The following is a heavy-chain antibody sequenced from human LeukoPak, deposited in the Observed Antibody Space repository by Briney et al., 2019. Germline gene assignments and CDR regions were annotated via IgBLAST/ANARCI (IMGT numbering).Heavy chain of an antibody. CDR1: GCTFTSYG. D-gene: IGHD3-22*01. Sequence: ASVKVSCKASGCTFTSYGISWVRQAPGQGLEWMGWISAYNGNTNYAQKLQGRVTMTTDTSTSTAYMELRSLRSDDTAVYYCARGLRDSSGYYYGNAFDIWGQGTMVTVSS. V-gene: IGHV1-18*01. CDR3: ARGLRDSSGYYYGNAFDI. J-gene: IGHJ3*02. CDR2: ISAYNGNT.